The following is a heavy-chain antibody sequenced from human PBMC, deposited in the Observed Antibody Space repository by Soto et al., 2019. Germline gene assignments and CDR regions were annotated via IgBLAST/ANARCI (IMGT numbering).Heavy chain of an antibody. CDR2: IYHSGST. V-gene: IGHV4-30-2*01. D-gene: IGHD2-2*01. Sequence: PSENLSLTCAVSGCSISSGGYSWSWIRQPPGKGLEWIGYIYHSGSTYYNPSLKSRVTISVDRSKNQFSLKLSSVTAADTAVYYCARVPDRWGQGTLVTVSS. CDR1: GCSISSGGYS. J-gene: IGHJ5*02. CDR3: ARVPDR.